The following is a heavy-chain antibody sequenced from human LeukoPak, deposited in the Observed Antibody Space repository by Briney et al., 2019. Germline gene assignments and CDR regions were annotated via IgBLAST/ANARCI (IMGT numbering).Heavy chain of an antibody. CDR2: ISAGGGST. CDR1: GFTFSSYA. D-gene: IGHD3-3*01. CDR3: AKDVLYDFWSGYSRQNWFDP. Sequence: GGSLRLSCAASGFTFSSYAMSWVRKAPGKGLEWVSAISAGGGSTYYADSVKGRFTISRDNSKNTLYLQMNSLRAEDTAVYYCAKDVLYDFWSGYSRQNWFDPWGQGTLVTVSS. J-gene: IGHJ5*02. V-gene: IGHV3-23*01.